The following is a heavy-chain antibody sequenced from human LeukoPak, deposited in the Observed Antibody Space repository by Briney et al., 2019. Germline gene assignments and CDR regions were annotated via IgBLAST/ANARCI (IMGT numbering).Heavy chain of an antibody. V-gene: IGHV1-46*01. J-gene: IGHJ4*02. CDR1: GYSFTSYG. D-gene: IGHD4-17*01. CDR2: INPSDGST. Sequence: ASVKVSCKASGYSFTSYGISWVRQAPGQGLEWMGIINPSDGSTSYAQKFQGRVTMTRDTSTSTVYMELSSLRSEDTAVYYCARSTDYFDYWGQGTLVTVSS. CDR3: ARSTDYFDY.